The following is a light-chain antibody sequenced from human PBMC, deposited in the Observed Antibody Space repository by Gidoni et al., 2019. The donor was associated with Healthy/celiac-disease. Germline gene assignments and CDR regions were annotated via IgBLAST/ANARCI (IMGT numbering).Light chain of an antibody. CDR1: NIGSKS. J-gene: IGLJ3*02. CDR2: YDS. Sequence: SYVLTQPPSVSVAPGKTARITCGGNNIGSKSVHWYQQKTGQAPVLVIDYDSDRPSGIPERFSGSNSGNTATLTISRVEAGDEADYYCQVWDSSSDHRVFGGGTKLTVL. V-gene: IGLV3-21*04. CDR3: QVWDSSSDHRV.